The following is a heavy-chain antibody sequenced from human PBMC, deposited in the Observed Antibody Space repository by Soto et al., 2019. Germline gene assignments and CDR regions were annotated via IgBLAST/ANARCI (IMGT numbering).Heavy chain of an antibody. CDR3: ARVYYDYIWGSYPLVY. D-gene: IGHD3-16*02. Sequence: PWGSLRLSCAASGFTFSSHWMSWVRQAPGKGLEWLASIKQDGSEKHYVDSVKGRFTISRDNAKNSLYLQMNSLRVEDTAVYYCARVYYDYIWGSYPLVYWGQGTLVTVSS. CDR1: GFTFSSHW. V-gene: IGHV3-7*01. J-gene: IGHJ4*02. CDR2: IKQDGSEK.